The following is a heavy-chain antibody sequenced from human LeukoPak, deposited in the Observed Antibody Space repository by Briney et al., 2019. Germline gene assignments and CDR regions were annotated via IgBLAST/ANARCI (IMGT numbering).Heavy chain of an antibody. J-gene: IGHJ4*02. Sequence: GGSLRLSCAASGFTFSSFAMTWIRQAPGKGLEWVLGISGTGGSTYYADSVKGRLTISRENSINTVFLEMNSLRAEDTAIYYCAKDQSRVGASDPFDYWGQGILVTVSS. V-gene: IGHV3-23*01. CDR2: ISGTGGST. CDR3: AKDQSRVGASDPFDY. D-gene: IGHD1-26*01. CDR1: GFTFSSFA.